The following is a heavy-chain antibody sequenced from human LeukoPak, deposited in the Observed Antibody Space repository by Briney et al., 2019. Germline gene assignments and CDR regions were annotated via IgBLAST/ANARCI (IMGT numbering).Heavy chain of an antibody. D-gene: IGHD3-10*01. CDR3: ARDEVRGVMRVYGAEYFHH. V-gene: IGHV1-2*02. J-gene: IGHJ1*01. CDR1: GYTFTDYY. CDR2: INPNNGDT. Sequence: ASVKVSCKASGYTFTDYYIHWVRQAPGQGLEWMGWINPNNGDTNFAPNFHGRVTMTRGTSINTAYMDLSRLRSDDTAAYFCARDEVRGVMRVYGAEYFHHWGQGTLVSVSS.